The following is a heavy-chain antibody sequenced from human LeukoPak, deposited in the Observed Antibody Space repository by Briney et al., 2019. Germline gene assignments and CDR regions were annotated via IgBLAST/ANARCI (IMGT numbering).Heavy chain of an antibody. CDR2: IIPIFGTA. CDR1: GGTFSSYA. J-gene: IGHJ5*02. V-gene: IGHV1-69*05. CDR3: ARENGDPYNWFDP. D-gene: IGHD4-17*01. Sequence: GASVKVSYKASGGTFSSYAISWVRQAPGQGLEWMGGIIPIFGTANYAQKFQGRVTITTDESTSTAYMELSSLRSEDTAVYYCARENGDPYNWFDPWGQGTLVTVSS.